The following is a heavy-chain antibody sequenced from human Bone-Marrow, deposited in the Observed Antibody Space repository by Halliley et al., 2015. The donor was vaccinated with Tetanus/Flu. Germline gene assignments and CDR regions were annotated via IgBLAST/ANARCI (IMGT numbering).Heavy chain of an antibody. J-gene: IGHJ3*01. CDR2: SSDGSST. Sequence: SSDGSSTSYADSVKGRFTISRDNAKDMVYLQMSSLTGEDTAVYYCARVGYYYDSSGYSPGAIDVWGQGTMVTVSS. D-gene: IGHD3-22*01. CDR3: ARVGYYYDSSGYSPGAIDV. V-gene: IGHV3-74*01.